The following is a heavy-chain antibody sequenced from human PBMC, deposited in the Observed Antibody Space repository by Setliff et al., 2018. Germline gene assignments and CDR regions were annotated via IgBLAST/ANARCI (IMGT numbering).Heavy chain of an antibody. CDR2: IFYSGRT. CDR1: GASITNINYY. J-gene: IGHJ4*02. CDR3: ARLPNYVWGSPVGY. Sequence: SETLSLTCTVSGASITNINYYWGLIRQPPGKGLEWIGSIFYSGRTFYNPSLKSRVTISVDTSKNQFSLTLSSVTAADTAVYYCARLPNYVWGSPVGYWGQGTLVTVSS. D-gene: IGHD3-16*01. V-gene: IGHV4-39*01.